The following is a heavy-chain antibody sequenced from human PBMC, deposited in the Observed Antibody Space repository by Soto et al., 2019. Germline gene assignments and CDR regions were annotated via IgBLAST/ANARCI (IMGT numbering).Heavy chain of an antibody. D-gene: IGHD3-22*01. CDR1: GFILSSYG. Sequence: EVQLVESGGGLVQFGGSLRLSCAASGFILSSYGMNWVRQAPGKGLEWISYISSSGRIIYYADSVKGRFTISRDSASNSLFLQMNSLRAEDTAVYYCARDRPGHGYPLFDFWGQGTLVTVSS. CDR2: ISSSGRII. CDR3: ARDRPGHGYPLFDF. V-gene: IGHV3-48*03. J-gene: IGHJ4*02.